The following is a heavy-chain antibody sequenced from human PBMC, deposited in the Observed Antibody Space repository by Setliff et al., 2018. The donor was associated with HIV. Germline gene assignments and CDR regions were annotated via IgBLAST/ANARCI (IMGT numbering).Heavy chain of an antibody. CDR3: ARAYNVYDYRFDSSGYDY. D-gene: IGHD3-22*01. CDR2: IYSGGST. CDR1: GFTVSSNY. J-gene: IGHJ4*02. Sequence: GSLRLSCAASGFTVSSNYMSWVRQAPGKGLEWVSVIYSGGSTYYADSVKGRFTISRDNARNSLFLEMNSLRAEDTAVYYCARAYNVYDYRFDSSGYDYWGQGTLVTVSS. V-gene: IGHV3-53*01.